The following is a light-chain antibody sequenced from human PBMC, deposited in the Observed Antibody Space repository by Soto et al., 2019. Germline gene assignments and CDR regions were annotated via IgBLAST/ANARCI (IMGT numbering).Light chain of an antibody. J-gene: IGKJ1*01. CDR2: GAS. CDR1: QSVSSSY. V-gene: IGKV3-20*01. CDR3: QQYGSSLGT. Sequence: ELVLTQSPGTLSLSPGERATLSCRASQSVSSSYLAWYQQKPGQAPRLLIYGASGRATGIPDRFSGSGSGTDFTLTISRLEPEDFAVYYCQQYGSSLGTFGQGTKV.